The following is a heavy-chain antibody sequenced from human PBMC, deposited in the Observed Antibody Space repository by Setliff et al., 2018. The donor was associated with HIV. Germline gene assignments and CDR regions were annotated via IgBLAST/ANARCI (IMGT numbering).Heavy chain of an antibody. CDR3: ARDRGSSYYYYYYMDV. CDR1: GDSITSGGYY. CDR2: IYYSGNT. V-gene: IGHV4-31*03. J-gene: IGHJ6*03. Sequence: PSETLSLTCTVSGDSITSGGYYWTWIRQHPGKGLEWMGHIYYSGNTYYNPSLKSRVTISVDTSKNQFSLKLSSVTAADTAVYYCARDRGSSYYYYYYMDVWGKGTTVTVSS. D-gene: IGHD6-6*01.